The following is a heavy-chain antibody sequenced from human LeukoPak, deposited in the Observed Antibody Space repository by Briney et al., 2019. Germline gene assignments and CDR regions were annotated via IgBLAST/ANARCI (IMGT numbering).Heavy chain of an antibody. J-gene: IGHJ4*02. CDR3: ARVDALWFGELLLDY. V-gene: IGHV1-18*04. CDR2: ISAYNGNT. D-gene: IGHD3-10*01. CDR1: GYTFTSYG. Sequence: ASVKVSCKASGYTFTSYGISWVRQAPGQGLEWMGWISAYNGNTNYAQKLQGRVTMTTDTSTSTAYMELRSLRPDDTAVYYCARVDALWFGELLLDYWGQGTLVTVSS.